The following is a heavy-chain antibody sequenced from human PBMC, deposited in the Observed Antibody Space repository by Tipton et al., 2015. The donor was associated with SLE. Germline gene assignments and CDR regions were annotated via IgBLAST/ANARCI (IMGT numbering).Heavy chain of an antibody. Sequence: SLRLSCAASGFTFDDYAMHWVRQAPGKGLEWVSGISWNSGSIGYADSVKGRFTISRDNAKNSLYLQMNSLRAEDTALYYCAKGGLLVADPPGYWGQGTLVTVSS. CDR3: AKGGLLVADPPGY. D-gene: IGHD3-10*01. CDR2: ISWNSGSI. V-gene: IGHV3-9*01. J-gene: IGHJ4*02. CDR1: GFTFDDYA.